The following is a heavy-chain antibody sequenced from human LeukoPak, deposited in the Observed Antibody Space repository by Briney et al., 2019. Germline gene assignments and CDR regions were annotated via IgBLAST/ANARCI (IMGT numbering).Heavy chain of an antibody. J-gene: IGHJ4*02. CDR3: AKDFRLRRSTSPVDY. CDR1: GFTVSSNY. D-gene: IGHD2-2*01. CDR2: IHSGGST. V-gene: IGHV3-66*01. Sequence: HPGGSLRLSCAASGFTVSSNYMSWVRQAPGKGLEWVSIIHSGGSTYYADSVKGRFTISRDNSKNTLYLQMNSLRAEDTAVYYCAKDFRLRRSTSPVDYWGQGTLVTVSS.